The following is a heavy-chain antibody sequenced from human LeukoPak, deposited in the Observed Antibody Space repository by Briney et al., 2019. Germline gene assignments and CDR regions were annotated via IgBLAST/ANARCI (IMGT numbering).Heavy chain of an antibody. D-gene: IGHD2-15*01. CDR3: AHLGYCSGGSCLVFDY. V-gene: IGHV2-5*02. CDR2: IYWDDDK. J-gene: IGHJ4*02. Sequence: SGPTLATPPPPLSLSCTFSGFWLSNSGVGGCWIRQPSGKALEGLALIYWDDDKRYSPSLKSRLTITKDTSKNQLVHTTTNMHPVDTATYYCAHLGYCSGGSCLVFDYWGQGTLVTVSS. CDR1: GFWLSNSGVG.